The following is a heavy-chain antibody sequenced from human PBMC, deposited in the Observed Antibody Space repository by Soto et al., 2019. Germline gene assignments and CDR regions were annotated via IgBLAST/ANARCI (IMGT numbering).Heavy chain of an antibody. V-gene: IGHV4-34*01. CDR3: ARVGQRGFIAAAFGHQYNWFDP. J-gene: IGHJ5*02. CDR1: GGSFSGYY. Sequence: SETLSLTCAVYGGSFSGYYWSWIRQPPGKGLEWIGEINHSGSTNYNPSLKSRVTISVDTSKNQFSLKLSSVTAADTAVYYCARVGQRGFIAAAFGHQYNWFDPSGQRTLVTVSS. D-gene: IGHD6-13*01. CDR2: INHSGST.